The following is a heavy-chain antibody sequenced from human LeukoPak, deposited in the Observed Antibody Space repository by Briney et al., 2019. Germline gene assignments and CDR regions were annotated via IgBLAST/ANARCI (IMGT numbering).Heavy chain of an antibody. D-gene: IGHD5-24*01. J-gene: IGHJ4*02. CDR1: GYTFTSYD. CDR2: IIPILGIA. V-gene: IGHV1-69*04. Sequence: GASVKVSCKASGYTFTSYDISWVRQAPGQGLEWMGRIIPILGIANYAQKFQGRVTITADKSTSTAYMELSSLRSEDTAVYYCAIPLDGKRRPEEDYWGQGTLVTVSS. CDR3: AIPLDGKRRPEEDY.